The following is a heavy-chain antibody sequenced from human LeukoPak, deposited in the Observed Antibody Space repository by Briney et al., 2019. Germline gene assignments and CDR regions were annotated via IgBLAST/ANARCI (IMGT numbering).Heavy chain of an antibody. CDR3: ARDGDCSSTSCYRGAAFDI. J-gene: IGHJ3*02. CDR1: GFTFSSYG. Sequence: GGSLRLSCAASGFTFSSYGMHWVRQAPGKGLEWVAFIRYDGSNKYYADSVKGRFTISRDNPKNTLYLQMNSLRAEDTAVYYCARDGDCSSTSCYRGAAFDIWGQGTMVTVSS. V-gene: IGHV3-30*02. CDR2: IRYDGSNK. D-gene: IGHD2-2*02.